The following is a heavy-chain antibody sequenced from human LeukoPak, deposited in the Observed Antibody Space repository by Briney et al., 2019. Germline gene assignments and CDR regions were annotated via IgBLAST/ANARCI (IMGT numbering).Heavy chain of an antibody. CDR3: AKDLGGRYYDYFDY. J-gene: IGHJ4*02. CDR1: GFTFDDYP. V-gene: IGHV3-9*01. D-gene: IGHD1-26*01. Sequence: GRSLRLSCAASGFTFDDYPMHWIRQAPGKGPEWVSGISSNSRSIGYADSVKGRFTISRDNAKNSPYLQMNSLRAEDTALYYCAKDLGGRYYDYFDYWGQGTLVTVSS. CDR2: ISSNSRSI.